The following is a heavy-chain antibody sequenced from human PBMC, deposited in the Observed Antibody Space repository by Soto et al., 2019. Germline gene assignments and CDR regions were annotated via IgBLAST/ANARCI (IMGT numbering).Heavy chain of an antibody. CDR3: AEERGSIKVRGPFDI. V-gene: IGHV4-4*02. D-gene: IGHD3-10*01. CDR1: SGSVTSNNW. Sequence: QVQLQESGPGLVKPSGTLSLTCTVTSGSVTSNNWWSWVRQSPGRGLEWIGEVYHGGSTNYNPSLMSPVTIAVDTSRNQFSLRMTSVTAADTAVYYCAEERGSIKVRGPFDIWGQGTLVTVSS. J-gene: IGHJ3*02. CDR2: VYHGGST.